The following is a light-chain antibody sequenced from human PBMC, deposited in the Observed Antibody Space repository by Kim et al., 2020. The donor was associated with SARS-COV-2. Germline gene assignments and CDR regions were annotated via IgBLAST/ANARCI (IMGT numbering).Light chain of an antibody. Sequence: ASVGDRVTITCRASQGISSRLAWYQQEPGKAPKLLIYLASTLQSGVPSRFSGSGSATEFTLTVSSLQPEDFATYYYQQSTSYPITFGGGTKVDIK. CDR2: LAS. V-gene: IGKV1-9*01. CDR1: QGISSR. J-gene: IGKJ4*01. CDR3: QQSTSYPIT.